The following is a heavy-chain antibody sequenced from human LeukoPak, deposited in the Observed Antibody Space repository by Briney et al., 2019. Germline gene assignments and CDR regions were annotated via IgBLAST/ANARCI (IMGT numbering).Heavy chain of an antibody. D-gene: IGHD5-24*01. CDR1: GYTFSIYA. Sequence: PGRSLRLSCAASGYTFSIYAMSWVRQVPGKGLEWVSGISVSGDTTHYADSVKGRFTISRDNSKTTLYLQMNSLRAEDTAVYYCAKEGWLQLFDSWGQGTLVTVSS. V-gene: IGHV3-23*01. CDR3: AKEGWLQLFDS. CDR2: ISVSGDTT. J-gene: IGHJ4*02.